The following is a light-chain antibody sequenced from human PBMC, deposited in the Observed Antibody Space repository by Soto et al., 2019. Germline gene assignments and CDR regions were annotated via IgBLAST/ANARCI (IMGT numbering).Light chain of an antibody. CDR2: EVS. CDR3: TSYTSYSTLEV. Sequence: QSALTQPASVSGSPGQSITISCTGTSSDVGGYNYVSWYQQHPDKAPKLMIYEVSNRPSGVSNRFSGSKSGHTASLTISGLQSEDEADYFCTSYTSYSTLEVFGTGTKVTVL. V-gene: IGLV2-14*01. CDR1: SSDVGGYNY. J-gene: IGLJ1*01.